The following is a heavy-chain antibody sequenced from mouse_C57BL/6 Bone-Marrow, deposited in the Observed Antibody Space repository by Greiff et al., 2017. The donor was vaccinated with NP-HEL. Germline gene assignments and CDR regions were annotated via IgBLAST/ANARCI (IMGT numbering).Heavy chain of an antibody. J-gene: IGHJ3*01. CDR2: ISGGGGNT. CDR1: GFTFSSYT. D-gene: IGHD1-1*01. V-gene: IGHV5-9*01. CDR3: ARRGNYEVFFAY. Sequence: DVMLVESGGGLVKPGGSLKLSCAASGFTFSSYTMSWVRQTPEKRLEWVATISGGGGNTYYPDSVKGRFTISRDNAKNTLYLQMSSLRSEDTALYYCARRGNYEVFFAYWGQGTLVTVSA.